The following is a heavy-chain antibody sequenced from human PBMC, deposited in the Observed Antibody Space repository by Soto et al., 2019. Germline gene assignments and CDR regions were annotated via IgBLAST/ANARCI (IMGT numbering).Heavy chain of an antibody. V-gene: IGHV1-69*06. CDR3: ARDRTDSGYYTNWLDP. Sequence: GASVKVSCKASGGTFGSDAITWVRQAPGQGLEWVGRIIPIFGTTNYAQNLQGRVTISADKSTLTSYMELHSLTSDDTALYYCARDRTDSGYYTNWLDPWGLGTLVTVSS. J-gene: IGHJ5*02. CDR1: GGTFGSDA. D-gene: IGHD3-22*01. CDR2: IIPIFGTT.